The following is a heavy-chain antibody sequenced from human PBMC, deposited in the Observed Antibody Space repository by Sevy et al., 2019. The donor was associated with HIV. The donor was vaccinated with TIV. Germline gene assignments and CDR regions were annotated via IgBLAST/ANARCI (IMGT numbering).Heavy chain of an antibody. J-gene: IGHJ4*02. CDR3: ARESGSDWYLDY. V-gene: IGHV3-33*08. Sequence: GGSLRLSCAASGFTFSSFEMNWVRQTPGKGLEWVASIFNDGKTKYYGDAVKGRFTISRDDSKNTLYLQMDSLRAEDTAVYYCARESGSDWYLDYWGQGTLVTVSS. CDR1: GFTFSSFE. CDR2: IFNDGKTK. D-gene: IGHD1-26*01.